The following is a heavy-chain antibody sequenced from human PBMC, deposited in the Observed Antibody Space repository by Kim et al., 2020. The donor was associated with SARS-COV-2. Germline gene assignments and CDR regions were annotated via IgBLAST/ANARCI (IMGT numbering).Heavy chain of an antibody. CDR1: GGSFSGYY. D-gene: IGHD3-10*01. V-gene: IGHV4-34*01. CDR2: INHSGST. CDR3: ARGLYYYGSGSYYNGARFDY. Sequence: SETLSLTCAVYGGSFSGYYWSWIRQPPGKGLEWIGEINHSGSTNYNPSLKSRVTISVDTSKNQFSLKLSTVTAADTAVYYCARGLYYYGSGSYYNGARFDYWGQKTLVTVSP. J-gene: IGHJ4*02.